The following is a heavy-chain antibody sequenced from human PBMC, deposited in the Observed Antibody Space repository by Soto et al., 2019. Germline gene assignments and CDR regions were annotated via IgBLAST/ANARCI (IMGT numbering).Heavy chain of an antibody. J-gene: IGHJ5*02. CDR2: IIPIFGTA. V-gene: IGHV1-69*13. D-gene: IGHD6-19*01. CDR3: ARDRDSSGWYNWFDP. Sequence: GASVKVSCKASGGTFSSYAISWVRQAPGQGLEWMGGIIPIFGTANYAQKFQGRVTITADESTSTAYMELSSLRSEDTAAYYCARDRDSSGWYNWFDPWGQGTLVTVSS. CDR1: GGTFSSYA.